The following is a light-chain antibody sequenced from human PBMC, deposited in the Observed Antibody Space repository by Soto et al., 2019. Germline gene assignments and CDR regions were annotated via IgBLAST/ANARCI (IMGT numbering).Light chain of an antibody. CDR1: QSVTSN. CDR3: QQYNNWPLT. CDR2: GAS. J-gene: IGKJ1*01. Sequence: EIVMTQSPATLSVSPGERATLSCRASQSVTSNLAWYQQKPGQAPRLLIYGASTRATGIPARFSGSGSGTDFTLTISSLQSEDFATYYCQQYNNWPLTFGQGTKVEIK. V-gene: IGKV3-15*01.